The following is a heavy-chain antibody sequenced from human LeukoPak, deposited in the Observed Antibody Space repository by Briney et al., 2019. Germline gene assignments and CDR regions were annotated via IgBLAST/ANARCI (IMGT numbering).Heavy chain of an antibody. Sequence: GGSLRLSCAASGFTFSSAWMTWVRQAPGKGLEWVGRIKSKTDGGTTDYAAPVKGRFTISRDDSRNTLYLQMNNLKTEDTAVYYCTTDMTARHHWGQGSLVTVSS. V-gene: IGHV3-15*01. D-gene: IGHD6-6*01. J-gene: IGHJ5*02. CDR1: GFTFSSAW. CDR3: TTDMTARHH. CDR2: IKSKTDGGTT.